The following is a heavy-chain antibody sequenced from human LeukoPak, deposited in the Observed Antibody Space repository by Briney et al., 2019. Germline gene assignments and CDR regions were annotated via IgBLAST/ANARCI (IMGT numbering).Heavy chain of an antibody. CDR3: ARDRVDSSGYYPFGY. CDR1: GFTFSSYG. J-gene: IGHJ4*02. D-gene: IGHD3-22*01. Sequence: GRSLRLSCAASGFTFSSYGMHWVRQAPGKGLEWVAVIWYDGSNKYYADSVKGRFTISRDNSKNTPYLQMNSLRAEDTAVYYCARDRVDSSGYYPFGYWGQGTLVTVSS. CDR2: IWYDGSNK. V-gene: IGHV3-33*08.